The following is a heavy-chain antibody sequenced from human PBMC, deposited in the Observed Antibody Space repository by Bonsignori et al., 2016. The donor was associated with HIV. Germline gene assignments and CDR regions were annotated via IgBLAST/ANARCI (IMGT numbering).Heavy chain of an antibody. CDR3: ARDEGGYCSSTSCYFGY. V-gene: IGHV4-39*07. CDR1: GGSISSSSYY. Sequence: GSLRLSCTVSGGSISSSSYYWGWIRQPPGRGWSGLGVSIIVGAPTTTRPSRVRVTISVDTSKNQFSLKLSSVTAADTAVYYCARDEGGYCSSTSCYFGYWGQGTLVTVSS. D-gene: IGHD2-2*01. CDR2: SIIVGAP. J-gene: IGHJ4*02.